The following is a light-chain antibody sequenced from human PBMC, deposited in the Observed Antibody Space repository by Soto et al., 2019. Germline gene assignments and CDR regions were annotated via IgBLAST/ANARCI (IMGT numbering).Light chain of an antibody. V-gene: IGKV4-1*01. CDR3: QQYYTIPRT. CDR2: WAS. CDR1: QSVLYSSDNRNY. J-gene: IGKJ1*01. Sequence: DIVMTQSPDSLAVSLGERATVNCKSGQSVLYSSDNRNYLAWYQQKPGQSPKLLISWASTRESGVPDRFSGSGSGTDFTLTISSLQAEDVAGYFCQQYYTIPRTFGQGTKVEIK.